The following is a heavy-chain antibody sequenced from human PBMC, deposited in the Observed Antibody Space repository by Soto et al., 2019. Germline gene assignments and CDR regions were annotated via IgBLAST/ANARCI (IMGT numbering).Heavy chain of an antibody. D-gene: IGHD6-6*01. CDR2: IYYSGST. CDR1: GGSISSGGYY. V-gene: IGHV4-31*03. Sequence: LSETLSLTCTVSGGSISSGGYYWSWIRQHPGKGLEWIGYIYYSGSTYYNPSLKSRVTISVDTSKNQFSLKLSSVPAADTAVYYCARWVFGSSSVCGDDHCDVMYVRGQGTSVT. CDR3: ARWVFGSSSVCGDDHCDVMYV. J-gene: IGHJ6*02.